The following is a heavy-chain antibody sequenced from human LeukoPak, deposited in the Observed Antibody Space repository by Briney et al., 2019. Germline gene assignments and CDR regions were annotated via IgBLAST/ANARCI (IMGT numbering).Heavy chain of an antibody. V-gene: IGHV3-23*01. CDR3: AKGGSGSYYWSFDY. CDR1: GFTFSNYA. J-gene: IGHJ4*02. Sequence: GGSLRLSCAASGFTFSNYAMSWVRQAPGKGLEWVSTISGSGHSTYYADSVKGRFTISRDNSKNALFLQMDSLRAEDTAVYYCAKGGSGSYYWSFDYWGQGTLVTVSS. D-gene: IGHD1-26*01. CDR2: ISGSGHST.